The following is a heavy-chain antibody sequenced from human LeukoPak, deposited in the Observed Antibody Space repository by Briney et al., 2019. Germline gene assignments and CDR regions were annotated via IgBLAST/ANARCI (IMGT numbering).Heavy chain of an antibody. CDR3: ARVLGYCSSTSCSYFDY. Sequence: GGSLRLSCAASGFTFSDYYMSWIRQASGEGLEWVPYISSSGSTIYYADSVKGRFTISRDNAKNSLYLQMNSLRAEDTAVYYCARVLGYCSSTSCSYFDYWGQGTLVTVSS. D-gene: IGHD2-2*01. CDR1: GFTFSDYY. V-gene: IGHV3-11*01. CDR2: ISSSGSTI. J-gene: IGHJ4*02.